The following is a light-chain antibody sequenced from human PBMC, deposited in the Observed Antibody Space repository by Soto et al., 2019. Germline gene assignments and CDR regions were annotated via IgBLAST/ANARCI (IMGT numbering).Light chain of an antibody. CDR3: QQYSTWPLT. CDR1: QSVSST. J-gene: IGKJ4*01. V-gene: IGKV3-15*01. Sequence: EVVMTQSPATLSVSPGERATLSCRASQSVSSTLAWYQQKPGQAPRLLIYGASTRATGIPARFSGSGSGTEFTRTISSLQSEDFAVYYCQQYSTWPLTFGGGTKVEI. CDR2: GAS.